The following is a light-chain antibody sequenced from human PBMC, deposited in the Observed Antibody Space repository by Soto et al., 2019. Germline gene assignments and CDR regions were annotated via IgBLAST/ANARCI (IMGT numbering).Light chain of an antibody. CDR1: SSDVGAYNY. Sequence: QSALTQPASVSGSPGQSITLSCTGTSSDVGAYNYVSWYQQHPGKAPKLTIYDVSNRPSGVSNRFSGSKSGNTASLTISGLQAEDEADYYCSSYTSSSTLVFGGGTKLTVL. CDR2: DVS. J-gene: IGLJ2*01. CDR3: SSYTSSSTLV. V-gene: IGLV2-14*01.